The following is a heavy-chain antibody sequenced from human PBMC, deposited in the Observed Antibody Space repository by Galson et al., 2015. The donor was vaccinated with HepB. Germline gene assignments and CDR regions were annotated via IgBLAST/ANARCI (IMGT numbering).Heavy chain of an antibody. CDR3: ARNKNVVVGGLHAMDV. J-gene: IGHJ6*02. Sequence: SETLSLTCAVYNDSFSSYYWSWIRQPPGKGLEWIGKINHSGRINYTPSLKSRVAISVDTSKNQFSLKLSSVTAADTAVYYCARNKNVVVGGLHAMDVWGQGTTVTVSS. V-gene: IGHV4-34*01. CDR2: INHSGRI. D-gene: IGHD2-2*01. CDR1: NDSFSSYY.